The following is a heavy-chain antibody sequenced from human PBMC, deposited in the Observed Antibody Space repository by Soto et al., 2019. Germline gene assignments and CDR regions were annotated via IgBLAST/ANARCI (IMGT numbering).Heavy chain of an antibody. J-gene: IGHJ4*02. CDR1: GFTFSGYG. V-gene: IGHV3-30*18. CDR3: AKDHELIDTLNGYSHHYFDY. D-gene: IGHD3-9*01. Sequence: GGSLRLSCAASGFTFSGYGMHWVRQAPGKGLEWVAVISYDGSNKYYADSVKGRFTISRDNSKNTLYLQMNSLRAEDTAVYYCAKDHELIDTLNGYSHHYFDYWGQGTLVTVSS. CDR2: ISYDGSNK.